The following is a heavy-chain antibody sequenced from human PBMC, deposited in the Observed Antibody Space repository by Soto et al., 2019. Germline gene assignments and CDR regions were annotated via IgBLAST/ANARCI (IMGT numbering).Heavy chain of an antibody. CDR3: ARGGTVIGAFDF. Sequence: GGSLRLSCAASGFTFSSYDLHWVRQAPGKGLEWVSGIGSAGDTYYADSVNGRFTISRENAKKSLSLHMNNLRAGDTAVYYCARGGTVIGAFDFWGQGPVVTV. CDR1: GFTFSSYD. D-gene: IGHD2-21*01. CDR2: IGSAGDT. J-gene: IGHJ3*01. V-gene: IGHV3-13*01.